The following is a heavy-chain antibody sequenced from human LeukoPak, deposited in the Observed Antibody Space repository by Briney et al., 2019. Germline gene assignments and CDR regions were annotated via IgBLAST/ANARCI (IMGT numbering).Heavy chain of an antibody. V-gene: IGHV4-39*01. D-gene: IGHD5-24*01. CDR1: GGSISSSSYY. CDR2: IYYGGST. J-gene: IGHJ4*02. CDR3: ARHPPGYNYEVY. Sequence: PSETLSLTCTVSGGSISSSSYYWGWIRQPPGKGLEWIGSIYYGGSTYYNPSLKSRVTISVDTSKNQFSLKLSSVTAADTAVYYCARHPPGYNYEVYWGQGTLVTVSS.